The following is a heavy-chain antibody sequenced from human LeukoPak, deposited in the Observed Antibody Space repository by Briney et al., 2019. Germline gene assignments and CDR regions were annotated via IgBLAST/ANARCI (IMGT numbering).Heavy chain of an antibody. CDR3: ARVSVRYDSSGLFDY. CDR2: ISAYNGNT. D-gene: IGHD3-22*01. Sequence: ASVKVSCKASGYTFTSYGISWVRQAPGQGLEWMGWISAYNGNTNYAQELQGRVTMTTDTSTSTAYMELRSLRSDDTAVYYCARVSVRYDSSGLFDYWGQGTLVTVSS. CDR1: GYTFTSYG. J-gene: IGHJ4*02. V-gene: IGHV1-18*01.